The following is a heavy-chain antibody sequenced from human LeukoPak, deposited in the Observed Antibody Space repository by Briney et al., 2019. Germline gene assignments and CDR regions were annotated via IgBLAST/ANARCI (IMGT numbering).Heavy chain of an antibody. V-gene: IGHV3-7*01. CDR3: ARDQKPGIAAAVLDY. CDR1: GFTFSSYW. D-gene: IGHD6-13*01. CDR2: IKQDGSEK. Sequence: GGSLRLSCAASGFTFSSYWMSWVRQAPGKGLEWVANIKQDGSEKYYVDSVKGRFTISRDNAKNSLYLQMNSLRAEDTAVYYCARDQKPGIAAAVLDYWGQGTLVTVSS. J-gene: IGHJ4*02.